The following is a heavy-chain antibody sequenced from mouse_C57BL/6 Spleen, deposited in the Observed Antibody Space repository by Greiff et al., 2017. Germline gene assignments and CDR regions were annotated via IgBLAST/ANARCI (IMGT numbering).Heavy chain of an antibody. J-gene: IGHJ2*01. V-gene: IGHV1-64*01. Sequence: QVQLKQPGAELVKPGASVKLSCKASGYTFTSYWMHWVKQRPGQGLEWIGMIHPNSGSTNYNEKFKSKATLTVDKSSSTAYMQLRSLTSEYSAVYYYASGYYGNSYYFDYWGQGTTLTVSS. CDR3: ASGYYGNSYYFDY. D-gene: IGHD1-1*01. CDR2: IHPNSGST. CDR1: GYTFTSYW.